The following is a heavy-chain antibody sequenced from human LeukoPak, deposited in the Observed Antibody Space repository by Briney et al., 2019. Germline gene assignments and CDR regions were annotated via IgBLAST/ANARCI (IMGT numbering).Heavy chain of an antibody. CDR3: AKALGELSFIIDY. D-gene: IGHD3-16*02. CDR2: ISGSGGST. J-gene: IGHJ4*02. CDR1: GFTFSNAW. Sequence: GGSLRLSCAASGFTFSNAWMSWVRQAPGKGLEWVSAISGSGGSTYYADSVKGRFTISRDNSKSALYLQMNSLRAEDTAVYYCAKALGELSFIIDYWGQGSLVSVSS. V-gene: IGHV3-23*01.